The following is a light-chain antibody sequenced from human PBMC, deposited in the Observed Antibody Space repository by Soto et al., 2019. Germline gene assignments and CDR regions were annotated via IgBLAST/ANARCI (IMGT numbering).Light chain of an antibody. V-gene: IGLV4-60*02. CDR3: ETWDINTRV. CDR2: LEGSGSY. CDR1: SGHSSYI. Sequence: QLVLTQSSSASASLGSSVKLTCTLSSGHSSYIIAWHQQQPGKAPRYLMKLEGSGSYNKGSGVPDRFSGSSSGADRYLTISNLQFEDEADYYFETWDINTRVFGTGTKLTVL. J-gene: IGLJ1*01.